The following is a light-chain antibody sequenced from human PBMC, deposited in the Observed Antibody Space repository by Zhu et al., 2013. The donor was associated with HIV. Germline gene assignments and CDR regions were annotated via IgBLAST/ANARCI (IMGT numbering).Light chain of an antibody. Sequence: AIRMTQSPSSLSASTGDRVNITCRASQAISSYLAWYQHKPGKAPKLLIFAATSSQSGVPSRFSGSGSGTDFTLTITSLQPEDFATYYCQQSYTTPRTFGRRD. V-gene: IGKV1-8*01. CDR2: AAT. CDR1: QAISSY. CDR3: QQSYTTPRT. J-gene: IGKJ4*01.